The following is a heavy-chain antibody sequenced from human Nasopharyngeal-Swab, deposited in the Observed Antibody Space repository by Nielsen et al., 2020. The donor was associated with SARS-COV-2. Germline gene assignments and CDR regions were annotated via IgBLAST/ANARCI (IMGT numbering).Heavy chain of an antibody. D-gene: IGHD2-2*01. CDR1: GYSFTGYW. J-gene: IGHJ5*02. Sequence: GESLKISCKGSGYSFTGYWIGWVRQMPGKGLGWMGIIYPGDSDTRCSPSFQGQVTISADKSISTAYLQWSSLKASDTAMYYCARQSKGAGYCSSTSCYVSWFDPWGQGTLVTVSS. V-gene: IGHV5-51*01. CDR3: ARQSKGAGYCSSTSCYVSWFDP. CDR2: IYPGDSDT.